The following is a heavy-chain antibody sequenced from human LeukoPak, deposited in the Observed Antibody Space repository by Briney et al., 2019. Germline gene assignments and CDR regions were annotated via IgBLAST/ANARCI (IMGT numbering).Heavy chain of an antibody. CDR1: VGSISSYY. CDR3: ARALWFGELEFDY. CDR2: IYYSGRT. J-gene: IGHJ4*02. V-gene: IGHV4-59*01. D-gene: IGHD3-10*01. Sequence: SEPLSLPCTVSVGSISSYYWSWIRQPPGKGLEWIGYIYYSGRTNYNPSLKSRVTISVDTSKNQFSLKLSSVTAADTAVYYCARALWFGELEFDYWGQGTLVTVSS.